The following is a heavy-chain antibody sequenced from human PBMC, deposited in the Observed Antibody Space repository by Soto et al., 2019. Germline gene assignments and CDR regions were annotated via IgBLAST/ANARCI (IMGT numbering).Heavy chain of an antibody. CDR3: AGITWFRGLDV. CDR2: TYYKSKWNN. V-gene: IGHV6-1*01. D-gene: IGHD3-10*01. CDR1: GDSVSSNSAA. Sequence: SQTLSLTCAISGDSVSSNSAAWIWIRQSPSRGLEWLGRTYYKSKWNNDYALSVKSRITISPDTSQNRFSLDLDSVTPEDTAVYYCAGITWFRGLDVWGQGTPVTVSS. J-gene: IGHJ6*02.